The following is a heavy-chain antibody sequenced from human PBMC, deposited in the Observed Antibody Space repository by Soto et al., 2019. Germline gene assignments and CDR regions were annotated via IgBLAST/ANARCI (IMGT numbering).Heavy chain of an antibody. V-gene: IGHV1-3*01. CDR3: AKDLVSGYRFDY. J-gene: IGHJ4*02. CDR2: INAGNGNT. Sequence: ASVKVSCKASGYTFTSYAMHWVRQAPGQRLEWMGWINAGNGNTKYSQKFQGRVTITRDTSASTAYMELRDLSSDDTAVYYCAKDLVSGYRFDYWGQGTPVTVSS. D-gene: IGHD3-9*01. CDR1: GYTFTSYA.